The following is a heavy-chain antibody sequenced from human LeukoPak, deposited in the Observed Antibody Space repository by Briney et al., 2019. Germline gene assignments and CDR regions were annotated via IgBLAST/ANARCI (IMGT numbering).Heavy chain of an antibody. V-gene: IGHV1-18*01. CDR3: ARSIAAAGCDY. CDR1: GGTFSSYA. CDR2: ISAYNGNT. D-gene: IGHD6-13*01. Sequence: GASVKVSCKASGGTFSSYAISWVRQAPGQGLEWMGRISAYNGNTNYAQKLQGRVTMTTDTSTSTAYMELRSLRSDDTAVYYCARSIAAAGCDYWGQGTLVTVSS. J-gene: IGHJ4*02.